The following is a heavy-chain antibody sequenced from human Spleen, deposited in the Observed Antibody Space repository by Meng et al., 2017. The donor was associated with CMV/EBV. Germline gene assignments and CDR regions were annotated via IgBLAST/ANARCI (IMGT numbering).Heavy chain of an antibody. D-gene: IGHD6-6*01. CDR1: GGSISVYY. V-gene: IGHV4-59*01. CDR2: IYNGGNT. J-gene: IGHJ6*02. CDR3: AGASSSFSYHYYDMDV. Sequence: SETLSLTCTVSGGSISVYYWTWIRQSPGKGLEWIGYIYNGGNTNYNPSLKSRVTMSVDTSKNQFSLKLSSVTAADTAVYYCAGASSSFSYHYYDMDVWGQGTTVTVSS.